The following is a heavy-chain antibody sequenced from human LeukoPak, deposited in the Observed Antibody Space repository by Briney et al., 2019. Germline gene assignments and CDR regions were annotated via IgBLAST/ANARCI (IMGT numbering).Heavy chain of an antibody. CDR3: ARGRGGYSYGHFDY. CDR2: IHHSGST. V-gene: IGHV4-59*12. D-gene: IGHD5-18*01. Sequence: PETLSLTCTVSGGSIRSYYWGWIRQPPGEGLEWIGDIHHSGSTDYKPSLKSRVTISVDTSKNQFSLKLSSVTAADTAVYYCARGRGGYSYGHFDYWGQGTLVTVSS. CDR1: GGSIRSYY. J-gene: IGHJ4*02.